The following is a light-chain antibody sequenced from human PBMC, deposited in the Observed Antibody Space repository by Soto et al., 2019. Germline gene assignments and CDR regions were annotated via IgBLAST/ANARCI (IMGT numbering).Light chain of an antibody. Sequence: QSALTQPASVSGSPGQSIASSCTGTSSDVGGYNYVSWYQQHPGKTPKLMICDVSNRPSGVSNRFSGSKSGNTASLTISGLQAEDEAEYYCSSYTSSSTYVFGTGTRSPS. CDR3: SSYTSSSTYV. CDR1: SSDVGGYNY. V-gene: IGLV2-14*03. J-gene: IGLJ1*01. CDR2: DVS.